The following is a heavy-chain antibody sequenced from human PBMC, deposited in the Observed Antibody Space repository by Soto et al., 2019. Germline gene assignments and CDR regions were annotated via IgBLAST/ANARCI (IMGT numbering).Heavy chain of an antibody. J-gene: IGHJ6*02. D-gene: IGHD2-15*01. V-gene: IGHV4-59*01. CDR3: ARVDGGNLYYYYYYGMDV. Sequence: QVQLQESGPGLVKPSETLSLTCTVSGGSISSYYWSWIRQPPGKGLEWNGYIYYSGSTNYNPSLNSRATISVDTSKNQFSLKLSSVTAADTAVYYCARVDGGNLYYYYYYGMDVWGQGTTVTVSS. CDR2: IYYSGST. CDR1: GGSISSYY.